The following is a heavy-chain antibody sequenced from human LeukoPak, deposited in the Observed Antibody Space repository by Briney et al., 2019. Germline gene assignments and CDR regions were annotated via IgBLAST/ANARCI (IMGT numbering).Heavy chain of an antibody. Sequence: QPGRSLRLSCTASGFTFGDYAMGWVRQAPGKGLEWVGFIRSKAYGGTTEYAASVKGRFTISRDDSKSIAYLQMNSLKTEDTAVYYCTREVAPFDYWGQGTLVTVSS. CDR3: TREVAPFDY. D-gene: IGHD2-15*01. V-gene: IGHV3-49*04. CDR1: GFTFGDYA. J-gene: IGHJ4*02. CDR2: IRSKAYGGTT.